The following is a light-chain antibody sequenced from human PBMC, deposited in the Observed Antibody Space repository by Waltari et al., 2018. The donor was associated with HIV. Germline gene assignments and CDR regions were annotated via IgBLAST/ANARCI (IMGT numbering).Light chain of an antibody. V-gene: IGKV4-1*01. J-gene: IGKJ1*01. CDR2: WAS. CDR1: PTVLSRSNNKTY. Sequence: DIVMTQSPDSLAVSLGEWATIHCNSSPTVLSRSNNKTYLAWYQQKLGQPPKLLILWASTRESGVPDRFSGGGSEAHFTLTISSLQADDVAVYYCQQYYTTPRTFGQGTNVEIK. CDR3: QQYYTTPRT.